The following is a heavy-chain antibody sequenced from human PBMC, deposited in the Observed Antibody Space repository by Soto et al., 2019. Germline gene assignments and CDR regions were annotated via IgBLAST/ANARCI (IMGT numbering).Heavy chain of an antibody. J-gene: IGHJ4*02. D-gene: IGHD4-17*01. CDR2: FDPEDGET. CDR1: VYTLTELS. V-gene: IGHV1-24*01. Sequence: ASVKVSCKVSVYTLTELSMHWVRQAPGKGLEWMGGFDPEDGETIYAQKFQGRVTMTEDTSTDTAYMELSSLRSEDTAVYYCATLVYGGNSGFPTPGDYWGQGTLVTVSS. CDR3: ATLVYGGNSGFPTPGDY.